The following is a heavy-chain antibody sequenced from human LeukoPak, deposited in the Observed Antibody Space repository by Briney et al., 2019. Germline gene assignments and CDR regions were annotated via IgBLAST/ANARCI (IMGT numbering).Heavy chain of an antibody. CDR2: ISGSGGST. D-gene: IGHD3-10*01. CDR3: AKEIYGSGSDNYYYYYGMDV. J-gene: IGHJ6*04. Sequence: GGSLRLSCAASGFTFSSYAMSWVRQVPGKGLEWVSAISGSGGSTYYADSVKGRFTISRDNSKNTLYLQMNSLRAEDTAVYYCAKEIYGSGSDNYYYYYGMDVWGKGTTVTVSS. V-gene: IGHV3-23*01. CDR1: GFTFSSYA.